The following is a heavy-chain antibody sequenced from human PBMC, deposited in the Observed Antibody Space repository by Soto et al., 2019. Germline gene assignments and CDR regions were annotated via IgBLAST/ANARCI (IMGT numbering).Heavy chain of an antibody. Sequence: ASVKVSCKTSGYTFTSYGISWVRQAPGQGLEWMGWITTDKGKTTYAQKFQGRVTMTTDTSTSTAYMEMRSLRSDDTAVYYCATRSPPFAYCGQGTLVTGSS. CDR2: ITTDKGKT. CDR3: ATRSPPFAY. J-gene: IGHJ4*02. V-gene: IGHV1-18*01. CDR1: GYTFTSYG.